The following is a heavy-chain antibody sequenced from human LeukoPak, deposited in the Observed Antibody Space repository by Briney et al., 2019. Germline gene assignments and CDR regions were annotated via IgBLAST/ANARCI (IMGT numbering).Heavy chain of an antibody. Sequence: GESLKISCKGSGYRFTTYWIAWVRQMPGKGLEWMGIIYPVDSDTRYSPSFQGQVTISADKSIDTAYLQWSSLQASDTAMYYCARLPLAVRSSSFYFDSWGQGTLVTVSS. J-gene: IGHJ4*02. CDR1: GYRFTTYW. V-gene: IGHV5-51*01. CDR2: IYPVDSDT. D-gene: IGHD6-13*01. CDR3: ARLPLAVRSSSFYFDS.